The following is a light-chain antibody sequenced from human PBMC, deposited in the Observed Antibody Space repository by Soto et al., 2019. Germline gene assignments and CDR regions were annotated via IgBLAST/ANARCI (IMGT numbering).Light chain of an antibody. CDR1: QGISSY. J-gene: IGKJ1*01. CDR3: QQFKSYPQT. Sequence: DVQVTHSPSVLSSTVEDRVTITCRASQGISSYLAWYQKKPGKAPKLPMYAASTLQSGVPSRFSGSGSGTEFTLTISSLQPEDFATYYCQQFKSYPQTFGQGTKVDIK. CDR2: AAS. V-gene: IGKV1-9*01.